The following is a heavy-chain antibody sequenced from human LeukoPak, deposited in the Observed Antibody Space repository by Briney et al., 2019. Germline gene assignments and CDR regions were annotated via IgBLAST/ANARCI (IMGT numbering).Heavy chain of an antibody. V-gene: IGHV3-23*01. Sequence: GGSLRLSCAASGFTLSSFAMNWVRQAPGKGLEWVSAISGNGYAYYADSVKGRFTISRDNSKNTLYLQMNSLRVEDTAVYCCARDSSMLRGPLVIYYFDFWGQGTLVTVSS. CDR1: GFTLSSFA. J-gene: IGHJ4*02. CDR3: ARDSSMLRGPLVIYYFDF. D-gene: IGHD3-10*01. CDR2: ISGNGYA.